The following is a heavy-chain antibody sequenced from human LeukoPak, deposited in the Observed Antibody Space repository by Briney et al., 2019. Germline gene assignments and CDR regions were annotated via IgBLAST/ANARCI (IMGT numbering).Heavy chain of an antibody. CDR1: GGTFSSYA. D-gene: IGHD6-13*01. CDR2: IIPIFGTA. Sequence: SVKVSCKASGGTFSSYAISWVRQAPGQGLEWMGGIIPIFGTANYAQKFQGRVTITTDESTSTAYMELSSLRSEDTAVYYCARARSRGSWYETPADYYYYMDVWGKGTTVTVSS. J-gene: IGHJ6*03. V-gene: IGHV1-69*05. CDR3: ARARSRGSWYETPADYYYYMDV.